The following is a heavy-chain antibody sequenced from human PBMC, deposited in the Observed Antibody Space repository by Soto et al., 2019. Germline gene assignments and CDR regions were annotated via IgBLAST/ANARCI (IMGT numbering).Heavy chain of an antibody. CDR1: GGSISSGGYY. V-gene: IGHV4-31*03. D-gene: IGHD5-18*01. CDR3: ARDSYNFDD. J-gene: IGHJ4*02. Sequence: PSETLSLTCTVSGGSISSGGYYWSWIRQHPGKGXXWXGYXXXXXSXXXNPSLKSRVTISVDTSKNQFSLKLSSVTAADTAVYYCARDSYNFDDWGQGILVTVSS. CDR2: XXXXXSX.